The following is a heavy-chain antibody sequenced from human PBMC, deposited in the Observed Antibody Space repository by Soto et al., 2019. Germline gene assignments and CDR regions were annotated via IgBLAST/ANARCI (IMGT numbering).Heavy chain of an antibody. J-gene: IGHJ4*02. D-gene: IGHD2-15*01. CDR2: ISGSGGST. V-gene: IGHV3-23*01. CDR1: GFTFSSYA. Sequence: PGGSLRLSCAASGFTFSSYAMSWVRQAPGKGLEWVSAISGSGGSTYYADSVKGRFTISRDNSKNTLYLQMNSLRAEDTAVYYCALRPGYGSGSLSDHWGQGTLVTVSS. CDR3: ALRPGYGSGSLSDH.